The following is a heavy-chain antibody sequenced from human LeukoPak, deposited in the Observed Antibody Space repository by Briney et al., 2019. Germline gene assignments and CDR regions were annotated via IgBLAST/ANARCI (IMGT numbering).Heavy chain of an antibody. CDR3: ARDRSYGYGGEYFDY. CDR2: IWYDGSNK. V-gene: IGHV3-33*01. J-gene: IGHJ4*02. CDR1: GFTFSSYG. Sequence: GRSLRLSCAASGFTFSSYGTHWVRQAPGEGLEWVAVIWYDGSNKNYADSVKGRFTISRDNSKNTLYLQMNSLRAEDTAVYYCARDRSYGYGGEYFDYWGQGTLVTVSS. D-gene: IGHD5-18*01.